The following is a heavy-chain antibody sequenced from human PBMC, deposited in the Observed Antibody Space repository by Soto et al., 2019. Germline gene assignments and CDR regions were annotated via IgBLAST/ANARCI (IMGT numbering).Heavy chain of an antibody. Sequence: SVQVSCKASGGTFSSYAISWVRQAPGQGIEWMGGIIPIFDTANYAQKFQGRVTITADESTSTAFMELSSLRSEDTAVYYCSRHDCISSSCYYYYYYGMDVWGQGTTVTVSS. CDR3: SRHDCISSSCYYYYYYGMDV. D-gene: IGHD2-2*01. V-gene: IGHV1-69*13. CDR2: IIPIFDTA. CDR1: GGTFSSYA. J-gene: IGHJ6*02.